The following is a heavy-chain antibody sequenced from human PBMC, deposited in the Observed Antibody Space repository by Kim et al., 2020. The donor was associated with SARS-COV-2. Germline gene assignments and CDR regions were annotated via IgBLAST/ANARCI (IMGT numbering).Heavy chain of an antibody. CDR1: GFTFSSYA. V-gene: IGHV3-30*04. CDR2: ISYDGSNK. J-gene: IGHJ5*02. D-gene: IGHD3-3*02. Sequence: GGSLRLSCAASGFTFSSYAMHWVRQAPGKGLEWVSVISYDGSNKYYADSVKGRFTISRDNSKNTLYLQMNSLRAEDTAVYYCARGGRIPHLWNNRWNWFDPWGQGTLVTGSS. CDR3: ARGGRIPHLWNNRWNWFDP.